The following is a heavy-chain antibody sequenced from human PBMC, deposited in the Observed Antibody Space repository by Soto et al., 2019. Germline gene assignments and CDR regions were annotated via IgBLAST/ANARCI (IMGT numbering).Heavy chain of an antibody. V-gene: IGHV1-18*01. CDR1: GYTFTSYG. D-gene: IGHD3-10*01. CDR3: AKDLLSFGSRPMAPFDY. J-gene: IGHJ4*02. CDR2: ISGYNGNT. Sequence: ASVKVSCKASGYTFTSYGITWMRRAPGQGLGWMGWISGYNGNTNYAQKFQGRVTMTTDTSTSTAYMELRSLRSDDTAVYFCAKDLLSFGSRPMAPFDYWGKGTLVTVSS.